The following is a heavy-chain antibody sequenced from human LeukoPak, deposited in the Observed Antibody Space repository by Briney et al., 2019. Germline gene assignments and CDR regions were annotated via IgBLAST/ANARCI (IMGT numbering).Heavy chain of an antibody. CDR1: GFTFGDYA. CDR2: IRSKAYGGTT. Sequence: PGGSLRLSCTASGFTFGDYAMNWFRQAPGKGLEWVGFIRSKAYGGTTEYAASVKGRFTISRDDSKSIAYLQMNSLKTEDTAVYYCTRVTTMVRGVGFYFDYWGQGTLVTVSS. V-gene: IGHV3-49*03. CDR3: TRVTTMVRGVGFYFDY. D-gene: IGHD3-10*01. J-gene: IGHJ4*02.